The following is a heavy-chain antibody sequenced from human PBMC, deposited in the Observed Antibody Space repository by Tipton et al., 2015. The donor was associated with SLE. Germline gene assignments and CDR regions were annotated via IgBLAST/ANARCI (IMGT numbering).Heavy chain of an antibody. CDR1: GFTFSSNW. V-gene: IGHV3-69-1*01. D-gene: IGHD7-27*01. CDR3: ASLLTGDGRTD. CDR2: ISSSSYI. Sequence: SLRLSCAASGFTFSSNWMHWVRQAPGKGLEWVSSISSSSYIYYADSVKGRFTISRDNSKNTLYLQMNSLRAEDTAVYYCASLLTGDGRTDWGQGTLVTVSS. J-gene: IGHJ4*02.